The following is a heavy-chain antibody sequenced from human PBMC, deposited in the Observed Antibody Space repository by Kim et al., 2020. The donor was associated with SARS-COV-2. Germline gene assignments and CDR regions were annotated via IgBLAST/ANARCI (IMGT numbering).Heavy chain of an antibody. CDR1: GFTFSLYT. V-gene: IGHV3-48*04. CDR2: ISSTSTTI. J-gene: IGHJ2*01. CDR3: VRENVWYFDL. Sequence: GGSLRLSCAASGFTFSLYTMNWVRRTPGKGLEWVAHISSTSTTIYYADSMKGRLTVSRDNAKNSLFLQMNSLRAEDTAMYFCVRENVWYFDLWGRGTLVLVSS. D-gene: IGHD1-1*01.